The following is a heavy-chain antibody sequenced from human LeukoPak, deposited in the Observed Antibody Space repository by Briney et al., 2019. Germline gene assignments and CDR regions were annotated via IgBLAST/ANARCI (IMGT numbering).Heavy chain of an antibody. J-gene: IGHJ4*02. CDR2: ISWDGGST. CDR1: GFTFDDYA. CDR3: ARDPGRYQLLLDY. D-gene: IGHD2-2*01. Sequence: GGSLRLSCAASGFTFDDYAMHWVRQAPGKGLEWVSLISWDGGSTYYADSVKGRFTISRDNAKNSLYLQMNSLRAEDTAVYYCARDPGRYQLLLDYWGQGTLVTVSS. V-gene: IGHV3-43D*03.